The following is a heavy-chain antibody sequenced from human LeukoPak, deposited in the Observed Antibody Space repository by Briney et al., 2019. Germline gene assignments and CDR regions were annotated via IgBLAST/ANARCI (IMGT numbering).Heavy chain of an antibody. CDR1: GGSISSYY. V-gene: IGHV4-59*12. CDR3: ARAPRTWFPRYGWGTFDF. Sequence: SETLSLTCTVSGGSISSYYWSWIRQPPGKGLEWIGYIYYSGSTNYNPSLKSRVTISVDRSKNQFSLKLSSVTAADTAVYYCARAPRTWFPRYGWGTFDFWGQGTLATVS. J-gene: IGHJ4*02. CDR2: IYYSGST. D-gene: IGHD3-10*01.